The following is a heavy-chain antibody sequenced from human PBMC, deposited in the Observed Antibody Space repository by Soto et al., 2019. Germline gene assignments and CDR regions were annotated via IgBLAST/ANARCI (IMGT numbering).Heavy chain of an antibody. CDR3: ATSALRFLEWLPSAPLDY. V-gene: IGHV4-34*08. CDR1: GGTFGGYY. D-gene: IGHD3-3*01. CDR2: INHSGTT. Sequence: PSETLSLTCAVYGGTFGGYYWSWIRQPPGKGLEWIGEINHSGTTNYNPSLKSRVTISADTSKNQFSLKLSSVTAADTAVYYCATSALRFLEWLPSAPLDYWGQGTLVTVSS. J-gene: IGHJ4*02.